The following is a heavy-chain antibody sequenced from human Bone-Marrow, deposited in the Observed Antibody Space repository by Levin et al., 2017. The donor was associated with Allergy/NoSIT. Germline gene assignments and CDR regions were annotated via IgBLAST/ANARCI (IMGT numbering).Heavy chain of an antibody. V-gene: IGHV1-69*13. CDR3: ARSWFGEPICLDY. CDR2: IIPIFGTA. Sequence: SVKVSCKASGGTFSSYAISWVRQAPGQGLEWMGGIIPIFGTANYAQKFQGRVTITADESTSTAYMELSSLRSEDTAVYYCARSWFGEPICLDYWGQGTLVTVSS. D-gene: IGHD3-10*01. CDR1: GGTFSSYA. J-gene: IGHJ4*02.